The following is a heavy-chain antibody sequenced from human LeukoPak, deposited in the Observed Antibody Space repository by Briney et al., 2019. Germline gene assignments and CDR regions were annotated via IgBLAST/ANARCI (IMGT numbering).Heavy chain of an antibody. V-gene: IGHV1-2*02. CDR1: GYTFTGYY. CDR3: AKAFGGDYYYYYYMDV. CDR2: INPNSGGT. D-gene: IGHD3-10*01. Sequence: ASVKVSCKASGYTFTGYYMHWVRQAPGQGLEWMGWINPNSGGTNYAQKFQGRVTMTRDTSISTAYMELSRLRSDDTAVYYCAKAFGGDYYYYYYMDVWGKGTTVTVSS. J-gene: IGHJ6*03.